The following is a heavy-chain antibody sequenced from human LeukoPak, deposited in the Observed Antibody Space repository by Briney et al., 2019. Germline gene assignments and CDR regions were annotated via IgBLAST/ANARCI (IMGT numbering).Heavy chain of an antibody. CDR1: GFTFSSFA. J-gene: IGHJ4*02. CDR2: ISDDGSKT. V-gene: IGHV3-30*04. CDR3: ARDPSNSGDYYVLDY. Sequence: GGSLRLSCAASGFTFSSFALHWVRQAPGKGLEWVAVISDDGSKTYHADSVKGRFTISRDNSKNTLYLYMNSLRPEDTAVYYCARDPSNSGDYYVLDYWGQGTLVTVSS. D-gene: IGHD1-26*01.